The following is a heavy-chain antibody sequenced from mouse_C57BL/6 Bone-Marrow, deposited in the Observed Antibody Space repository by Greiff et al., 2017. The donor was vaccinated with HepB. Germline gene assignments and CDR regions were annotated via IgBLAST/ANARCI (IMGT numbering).Heavy chain of an antibody. CDR1: GYTFTDYE. V-gene: IGHV1-15*01. CDR3: TRDDDDEVWFAY. Sequence: QVQLQQSGAELVRPGASVTLSCKASGYTFTDYEMHWVKQTPVHGLEWIGAIDPETGGTSYNQKFKGQAILTADKSSSTAYMELRSLTSEDSAVYYCTRDDDDEVWFAYWGQGTLVTVSA. D-gene: IGHD2-4*01. J-gene: IGHJ3*01. CDR2: IDPETGGT.